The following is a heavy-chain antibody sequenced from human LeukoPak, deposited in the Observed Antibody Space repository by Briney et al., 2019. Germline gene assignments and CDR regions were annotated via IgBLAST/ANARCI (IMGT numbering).Heavy chain of an antibody. V-gene: IGHV4-34*01. J-gene: IGHJ5*02. D-gene: IGHD3/OR15-3a*01. Sequence: SETLSLTCTVSGGSINSYYWSWIRQPPGKGLEWIGEINHSGSTNYNPSLKSRVTISVDTSKNQFSLKLSSVTAADTAVYYCALLDFTTNGFDPWGQGTLVTVSS. CDR1: GGSINSYY. CDR2: INHSGST. CDR3: ALLDFTTNGFDP.